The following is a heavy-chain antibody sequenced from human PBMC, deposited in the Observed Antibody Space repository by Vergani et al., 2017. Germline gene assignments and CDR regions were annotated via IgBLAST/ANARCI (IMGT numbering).Heavy chain of an antibody. J-gene: IGHJ6*02. CDR3: ARDRWGGYGDSHGPYYYYYGMDV. Sequence: QVQLQQWGAGLLKPSETLSLTCAVYGGSFSGYYWSWIRQPPGKGLEWIGRIYTSGSTNYNPSLKSRVTISVDTSKNQFSLKLSSVTAADTAVYYCARDRWGGYGDSHGPYYYYYGMDVWGQGTTVTVSS. CDR1: GGSFSGYY. CDR2: IYTSGST. D-gene: IGHD4-17*01. V-gene: IGHV4-59*10.